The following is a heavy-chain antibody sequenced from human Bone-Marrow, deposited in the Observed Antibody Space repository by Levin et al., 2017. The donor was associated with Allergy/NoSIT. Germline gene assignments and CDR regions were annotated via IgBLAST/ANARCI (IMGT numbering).Heavy chain of an antibody. CDR3: ARVHEWDSVTVPPPKWDTWFDA. Sequence: ASVKVSCKASGYALPTYAITWVRQAPGQGLEWMGWISVDSGKTEYAQKLQDRVIMTTDTSTNTAYMELRSMRSDDTAVYYCARVHEWDSVTVPPPKWDTWFDAWGQGTLVTVSS. V-gene: IGHV1-18*01. J-gene: IGHJ5*02. D-gene: IGHD2/OR15-2a*01. CDR2: ISVDSGKT. CDR1: GYALPTYA.